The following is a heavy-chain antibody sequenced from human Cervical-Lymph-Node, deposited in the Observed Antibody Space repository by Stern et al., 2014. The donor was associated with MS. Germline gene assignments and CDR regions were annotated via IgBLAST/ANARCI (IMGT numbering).Heavy chain of an antibody. CDR2: IYPGDSNM. V-gene: IGHV5-51*03. CDR1: GYRFTNYW. CDR3: VRQRELRSLDGMDV. D-gene: IGHD1-26*01. Sequence: EVQLVESGPEVKKPGESLRISCEGSGYRFTNYWIGWVRQMPGKGLEWMGIIYPGDSNMIYSPSFQGQVTISADKSSSTAYLQWSSLKASDTAMYFCVRQRELRSLDGMDVWGQGTTVNVSS. J-gene: IGHJ6*02.